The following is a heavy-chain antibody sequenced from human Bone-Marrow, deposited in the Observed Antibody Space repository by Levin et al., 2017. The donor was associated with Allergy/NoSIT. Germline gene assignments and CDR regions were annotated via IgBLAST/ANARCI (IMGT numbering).Heavy chain of an antibody. V-gene: IGHV4-34*01. Sequence: KTSETLSLTCAVYGGSFSGYYWSWIRQPPGKGLEWIGEINHSGSTNYNPSLKSRVTISVDTSKNQFSLKLSSVTAADTAVYYCARGGRSDIVVVPAAIRFDPWGQGTLVTVSS. CDR1: GGSFSGYY. CDR3: ARGGRSDIVVVPAAIRFDP. J-gene: IGHJ5*02. CDR2: INHSGST. D-gene: IGHD2-2*02.